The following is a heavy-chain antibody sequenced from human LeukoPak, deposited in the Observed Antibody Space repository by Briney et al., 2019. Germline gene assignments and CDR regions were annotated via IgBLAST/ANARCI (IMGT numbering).Heavy chain of an antibody. J-gene: IGHJ5*02. CDR3: ARDKGYCSGGSCYGNWFDP. Sequence: ASVKVSCKASGYTFTGYYMHWVRQAPGQGLEWMGWINPNSGGTNYAQKFQGRVTMTRDTSISTAYMELSRLRSDDTAVYHCARDKGYCSGGSCYGNWFDPWGQGTLVTVSS. V-gene: IGHV1-2*02. CDR1: GYTFTGYY. D-gene: IGHD2-15*01. CDR2: INPNSGGT.